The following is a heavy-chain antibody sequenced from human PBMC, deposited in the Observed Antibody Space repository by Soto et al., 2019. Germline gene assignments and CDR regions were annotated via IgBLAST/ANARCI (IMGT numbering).Heavy chain of an antibody. D-gene: IGHD4-4*01. CDR3: ARTSTVKVRAPFDY. CDR1: GGTFSSDA. Sequence: SVEVSCSASGGTFSSDAISWVRQAPGQGLEWMXGXIXXXGXAXXXQXXQXRVTITADESTSTAYMELSSLRSEDTAVYYCARTSTVKVRAPFDYWGQGTLVTVSS. J-gene: IGHJ4*02. CDR2: XIXXXGXA. V-gene: IGHV1-69*13.